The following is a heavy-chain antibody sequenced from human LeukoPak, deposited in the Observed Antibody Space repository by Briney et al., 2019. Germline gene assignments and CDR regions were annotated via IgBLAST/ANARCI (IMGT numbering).Heavy chain of an antibody. V-gene: IGHV4-59*01. CDR2: IYYSGST. J-gene: IGHJ5*02. D-gene: IGHD2-2*01. CDR3: ARDLGFCSSTSCYPWFDP. CDR1: GGSISSYY. Sequence: SETLSLTCTVSGGSISSYYWSWIRQPPGKGLEWIGYIYYSGSTNYNPSLKSRVTISVDTSRNQFSLKLSSVTAADTAVYYCARDLGFCSSTSCYPWFDPWGQGTLVTVSS.